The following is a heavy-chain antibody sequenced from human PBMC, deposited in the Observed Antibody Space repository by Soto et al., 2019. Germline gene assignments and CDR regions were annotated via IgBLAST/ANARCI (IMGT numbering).Heavy chain of an antibody. CDR2: ISGSGAHK. CDR1: GFIFSNYA. CDR3: ARDLVARPDY. Sequence: EVQLLESGGGLVQPGGSLRLSCAVSGFIFSNYAMSWVRQAPGKGLEWVSLISGSGAHKYYADSVKGRFTISRDSSKNTLYLEMGGLRAEDTAVYYCARDLVARPDYWGQGTLVTVSS. V-gene: IGHV3-23*01. D-gene: IGHD2-21*01. J-gene: IGHJ4*02.